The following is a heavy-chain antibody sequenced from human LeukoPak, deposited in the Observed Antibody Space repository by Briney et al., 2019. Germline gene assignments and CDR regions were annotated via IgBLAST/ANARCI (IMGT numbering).Heavy chain of an antibody. V-gene: IGHV4-59*01. J-gene: IGHJ2*01. D-gene: IGHD6-13*01. CDR2: IYYSGST. Sequence: SESLSLTCTVSGDSISSYYWSRVRQPPGKGLEWIGYIYYSGSTNYNPSRKSRVTISEDTSKNQFSLKLSSVTAADTAVYYCARDGGYSSSWYAPSWYFDLWGRGTLVTVSS. CDR1: GDSISSYY. CDR3: ARDGGYSSSWYAPSWYFDL.